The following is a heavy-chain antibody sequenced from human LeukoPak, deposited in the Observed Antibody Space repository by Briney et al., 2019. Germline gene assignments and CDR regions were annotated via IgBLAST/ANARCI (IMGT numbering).Heavy chain of an antibody. CDR2: ISSSTSYI. CDR1: GFTFSSYS. Sequence: PGGSLRLSCAASGFTFSSYSMNWVRQAPGKGLGWVSFISSSTSYISYADSVKGRFTISRDNAKSSLWLQMNSLRAEDTAVYYCARATNGRFDIWGQGTMVTVSS. V-gene: IGHV3-21*01. D-gene: IGHD2-8*01. CDR3: ARATNGRFDI. J-gene: IGHJ3*02.